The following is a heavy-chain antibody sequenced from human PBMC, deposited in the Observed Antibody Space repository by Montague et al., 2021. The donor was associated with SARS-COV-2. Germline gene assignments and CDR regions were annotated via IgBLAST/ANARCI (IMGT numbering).Heavy chain of an antibody. Sequence: TLSLTCTVSGGSISSGGYCWSWIRQHPGKGLEWIGYIYYSGSTYYNPSLKSRVTISVDTSKNQFSLKLSSVTAAATAVYSCARDLFVAATKTYYYYYGMDVWGQGTTVTVSS. J-gene: IGHJ6*02. CDR2: IYYSGST. V-gene: IGHV4-31*03. CDR3: ARDLFVAATKTYYYYYGMDV. CDR1: GGSISSGGYC. D-gene: IGHD2-15*01.